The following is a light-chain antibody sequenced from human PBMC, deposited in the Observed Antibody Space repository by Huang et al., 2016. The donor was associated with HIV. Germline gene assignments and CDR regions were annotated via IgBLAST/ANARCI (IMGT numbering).Light chain of an antibody. Sequence: ERVMPQSPATLSVAPGERVTLSCRASHSVSSNLAWYQQKPGQAPRLLIHGASTRATGIPARFSGSGSGTEFTLAISSLQSEDSGVYFCQQYDNWPLTFGQGTRLEIK. CDR2: GAS. CDR3: QQYDNWPLT. CDR1: HSVSSN. V-gene: IGKV3-15*01. J-gene: IGKJ5*01.